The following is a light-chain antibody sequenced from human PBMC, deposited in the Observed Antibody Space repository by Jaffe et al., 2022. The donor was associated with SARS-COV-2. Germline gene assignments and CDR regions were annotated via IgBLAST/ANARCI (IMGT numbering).Light chain of an antibody. V-gene: IGKV1-39*01. J-gene: IGKJ3*01. CDR3: QQRYSVPFA. CDR1: QTSSSY. Sequence: DIQMTQSPSSLSASVGDRVTITCRASQTSSSYLNWYQQKPGKAPKLLISAASGLQSGVPSRFSGSGSGTDFTLTISSLQPEDVATYYCQQRYSVPFAFGPGTKVDIK. CDR2: AAS.